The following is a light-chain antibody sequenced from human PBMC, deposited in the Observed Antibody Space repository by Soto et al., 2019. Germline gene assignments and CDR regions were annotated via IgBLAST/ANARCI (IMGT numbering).Light chain of an antibody. V-gene: IGLV2-14*01. Sequence: QSVLTQPASVSGSPGQSITISCTGTNSDIGGYNYVSWYQQHPGKAPKVMIYEVSNRPSGVSNRFSGSKLGNTASLTISGLQAEDEADYYCSSFTSISTYVFGTGTQLTVL. J-gene: IGLJ1*01. CDR3: SSFTSISTYV. CDR1: NSDIGGYNY. CDR2: EVS.